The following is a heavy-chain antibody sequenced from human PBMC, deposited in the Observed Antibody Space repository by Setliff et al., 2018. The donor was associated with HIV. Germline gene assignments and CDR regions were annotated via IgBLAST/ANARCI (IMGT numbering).Heavy chain of an antibody. CDR2: IYYTGIP. D-gene: IGHD2-15*01. V-gene: IGHV4-59*11. J-gene: IGHJ5*02. CDR3: ARVSRLHPFDP. Sequence: KASETLSLTCTVSGTSINSHYWSWIRQTPGKGLQWIGLIYYTGIPTYNPSLEGRITMSVDRSKNQFSLRLTSVTAADTAMYYCARVSRLHPFDPWGQGTLVTV. CDR1: GTSINSHY.